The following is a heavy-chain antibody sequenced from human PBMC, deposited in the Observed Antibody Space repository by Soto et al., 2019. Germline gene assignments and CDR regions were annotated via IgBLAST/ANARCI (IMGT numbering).Heavy chain of an antibody. CDR3: ARVYQVIGLYYFDY. D-gene: IGHD2-8*01. Sequence: SETLSLTCAVSGGSFSGYYWSWIRQSPGEGLEWIGETDHSGSTSYNPSLNSRVTISVDTSKNQFSLILTSVTAADTAVYYCARVYQVIGLYYFDYWGQGTLVTVSS. CDR2: TDHSGST. J-gene: IGHJ4*02. V-gene: IGHV4-34*01. CDR1: GGSFSGYY.